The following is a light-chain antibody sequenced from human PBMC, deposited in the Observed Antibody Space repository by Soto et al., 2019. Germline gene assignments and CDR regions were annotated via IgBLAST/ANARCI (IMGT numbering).Light chain of an antibody. CDR3: QSYDSSLSGYV. Sequence: QSVLTQPPSASGAPGQDVTISCSGSGSNIGINSVYWFQQLSGAAPKLLIYGSTNRPSGVPGRFSGSKSGTSASLAITGLQAEDEADYYCQSYDSSLSGYVFGAGTKVTVL. J-gene: IGLJ1*01. CDR2: GST. V-gene: IGLV1-40*01. CDR1: GSNIGINS.